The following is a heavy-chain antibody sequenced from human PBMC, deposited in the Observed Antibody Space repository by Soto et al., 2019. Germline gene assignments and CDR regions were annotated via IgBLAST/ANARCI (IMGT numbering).Heavy chain of an antibody. CDR2: ISGSGGGT. CDR3: TRDPNGDHIGAFDF. Sequence: EVQVVESGGGLVQPGGSLRLSCATSKFTFSAYAMTWVRQAPGEGLEWVSSISGSGGGTSYADSVKGRFSISRDNSMNTLYLRMNSLRVEDTAVYYCTRDPNGDHIGAFDFWGQGIVVTVSS. J-gene: IGHJ3*01. V-gene: IGHV3-23*04. D-gene: IGHD4-17*01. CDR1: KFTFSAYA.